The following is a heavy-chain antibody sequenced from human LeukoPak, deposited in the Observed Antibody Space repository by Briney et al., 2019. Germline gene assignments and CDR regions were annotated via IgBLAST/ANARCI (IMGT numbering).Heavy chain of an antibody. J-gene: IGHJ4*02. Sequence: ASVKVSCKASGYTFTSYDINWVRQATGQGLEWMGWMNPNSGNTGYAQKFQGRVAMTRDTSIGTAYMELSSLRSEDTAVYYCARGLGDYYDTSGYYYAVPAHWGQGTLVTVSS. CDR2: MNPNSGNT. CDR3: ARGLGDYYDTSGYYYAVPAH. V-gene: IGHV1-8*01. D-gene: IGHD3-22*01. CDR1: GYTFTSYD.